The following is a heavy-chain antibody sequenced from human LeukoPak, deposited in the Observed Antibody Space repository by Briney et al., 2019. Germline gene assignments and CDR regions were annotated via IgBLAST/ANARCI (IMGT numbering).Heavy chain of an antibody. Sequence: GSLRLSCAASGFTFSSHSMNWVRQAPRKGLEWISYISSSSSTIYYADSVKGRFTISRDNAKNSLYLQMNSLRAEDTAVYYCARVAVAGAFDIWGQGTMVTVSS. D-gene: IGHD6-19*01. CDR1: GFTFSSHS. CDR3: ARVAVAGAFDI. V-gene: IGHV3-48*04. J-gene: IGHJ3*02. CDR2: ISSSSSTI.